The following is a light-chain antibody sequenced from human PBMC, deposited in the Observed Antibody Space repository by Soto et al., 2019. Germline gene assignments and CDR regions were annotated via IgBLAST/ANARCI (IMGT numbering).Light chain of an antibody. J-gene: IGKJ5*01. CDR1: QNINNY. CDR2: DAS. Sequence: DSQMAQSPSSVAASVGGRVTTTCQASQNINNYLNWYQQKPGRAPKLLIYDASNLEAGVPSRFRGSGSGTDFTFTISRLQPGDIATYYCQQYENLPTFGQGTRLET. CDR3: QQYENLPT. V-gene: IGKV1-33*01.